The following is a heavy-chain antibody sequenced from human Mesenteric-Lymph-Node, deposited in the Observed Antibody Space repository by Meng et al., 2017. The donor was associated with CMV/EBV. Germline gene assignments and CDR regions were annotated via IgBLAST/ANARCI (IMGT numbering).Heavy chain of an antibody. CDR1: GGSSSSSDW. J-gene: IGHJ4*02. CDR3: ARDSGGPFDY. CDR2: IYHSGST. V-gene: IGHV4-4*02. D-gene: IGHD3-10*01. Sequence: LTCAFSGGSSSSSDWWLWVRQPPGKGLEWIGEIYHSGSTHYNPSLKSRVTISVDKSKNHFSLKLSSVTAADTAVYYCARDSGGPFDYWGQGTLVTVSS.